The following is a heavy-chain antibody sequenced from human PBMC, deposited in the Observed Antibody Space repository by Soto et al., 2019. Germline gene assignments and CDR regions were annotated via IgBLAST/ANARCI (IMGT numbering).Heavy chain of an antibody. D-gene: IGHD3-22*01. CDR2: ISGSGGST. J-gene: IGHJ4*02. Sequence: EVQLLESGGGLVQPGGSLRLSCAASGFTFSNYAMSWVRQAPGKGLEWVSAISGSGGSTYYADSVKGRFTISRDNSKNPLYPQMNSLRAEDTAIYYCAKGNDYDSYYFDYWGQGTLVTVSS. CDR3: AKGNDYDSYYFDY. CDR1: GFTFSNYA. V-gene: IGHV3-23*01.